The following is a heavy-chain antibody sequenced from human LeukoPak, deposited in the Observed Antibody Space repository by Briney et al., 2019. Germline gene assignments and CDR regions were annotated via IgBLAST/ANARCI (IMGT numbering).Heavy chain of an antibody. CDR2: INSDGSST. D-gene: IGHD3-3*01. Sequence: GGSLRLSCADSGFTFSSYWMHWVRQAPGKGLVWVSRINSDGSSTSYADSVKGRFTISRDNAKNTLYLQMNSLRAEDTAVYYCARGNYDFWSGSDYWGQGTLVTVSS. J-gene: IGHJ4*02. CDR1: GFTFSSYW. V-gene: IGHV3-74*01. CDR3: ARGNYDFWSGSDY.